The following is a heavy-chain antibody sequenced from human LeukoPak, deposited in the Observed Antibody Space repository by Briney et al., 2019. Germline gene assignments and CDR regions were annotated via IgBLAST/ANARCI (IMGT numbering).Heavy chain of an antibody. Sequence: GGSLRLSCAASGFTFSSYDMQWVRQVKGRGLEWVSAIGTAGDTHYPDSVKGRFTISRDNAKNSLYLQMNSLRAEDTAVYYCARDLGYGDGVDYWGQGTLVTVSS. CDR3: ARDLGYGDGVDY. D-gene: IGHD4-17*01. CDR1: GFTFSSYD. CDR2: IGTAGDT. V-gene: IGHV3-13*01. J-gene: IGHJ4*02.